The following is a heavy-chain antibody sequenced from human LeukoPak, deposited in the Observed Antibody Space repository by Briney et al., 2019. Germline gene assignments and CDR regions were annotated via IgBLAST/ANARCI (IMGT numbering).Heavy chain of an antibody. CDR1: GFTVSSNY. V-gene: IGHV3-66*02. CDR3: ARDTDRTSSRYFGY. D-gene: IGHD6-6*01. CDR2: IYSGGST. Sequence: GGSLRLSCAASGFTVSSNYMSWVRQAPGKGLEWVSVIYSGGSTYYADSVKGRFTISRDNSKNTLYLQMNSLRAEDTAVYYCARDTDRTSSRYFGYWGQGTLVTVSS. J-gene: IGHJ4*02.